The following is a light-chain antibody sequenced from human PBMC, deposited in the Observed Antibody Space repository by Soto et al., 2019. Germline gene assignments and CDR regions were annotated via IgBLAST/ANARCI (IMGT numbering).Light chain of an antibody. CDR2: DVS. V-gene: IGLV2-14*01. Sequence: QSALTQPASVSGSPGQSITISCTGASSDVGAYNFVYWYQQHPGKAPKLMIFDVSTRPSGVSNRFSGSKSGNTASLTISGLQAEDEADYYCSSYTSSSTRVVFGGGTKLTVL. CDR3: SSYTSSSTRVV. J-gene: IGLJ2*01. CDR1: SSDVGAYNF.